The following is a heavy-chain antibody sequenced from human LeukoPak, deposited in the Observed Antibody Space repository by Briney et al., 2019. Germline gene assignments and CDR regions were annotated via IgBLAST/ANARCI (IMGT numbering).Heavy chain of an antibody. CDR1: GFTLSSYG. J-gene: IGHJ4*02. CDR3: AKDSSTSCLD. D-gene: IGHD2-2*01. Sequence: PGRSLRLSCAASGFTLSSYGMHWVRQAPGKGLEWVAIIRPDERNKYYADSVKGRFIISRDNSKNTLYLQMSSLRAEDTAVYYWAKDSSTSCLDWSQGTLVTVSS. V-gene: IGHV3-30*02. CDR2: IRPDERNK.